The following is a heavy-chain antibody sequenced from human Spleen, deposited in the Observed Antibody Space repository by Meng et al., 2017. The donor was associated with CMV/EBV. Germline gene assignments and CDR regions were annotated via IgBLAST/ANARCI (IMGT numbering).Heavy chain of an antibody. Sequence: KVSCEASHYSSTTYGIGWVRQAPGQGLEWLGWISTHNGKTNYAEKLQGRVTLTTDTSTSTTYMELRSLRSDDTAVYCCAGGVGWFDPWGQGTLVTVSS. CDR2: ISTHNGKT. CDR3: AGGVGWFDP. V-gene: IGHV1-18*01. CDR1: HYSSTTYG. J-gene: IGHJ5*02. D-gene: IGHD3-16*01.